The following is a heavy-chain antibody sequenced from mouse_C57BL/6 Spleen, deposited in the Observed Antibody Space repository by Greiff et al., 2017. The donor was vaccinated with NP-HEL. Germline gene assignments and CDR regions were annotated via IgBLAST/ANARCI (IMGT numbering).Heavy chain of an antibody. CDR3: ARQTGWYFDV. CDR1: GFTFSDYY. CDR2: ISNGGGST. J-gene: IGHJ1*03. V-gene: IGHV5-12*01. Sequence: DVKLVESGGGLVQPGGSLKLSCAASGFTFSDYYMYWVRQTPEKRLEWVAYISNGGGSTYYLDTVKGRFTISRDNAKNTLYLQMSRLKSEDTAMYYCARQTGWYFDVWGTGTTVTVSS. D-gene: IGHD4-1*01.